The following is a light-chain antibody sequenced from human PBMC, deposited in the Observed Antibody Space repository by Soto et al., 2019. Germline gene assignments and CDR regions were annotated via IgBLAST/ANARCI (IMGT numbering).Light chain of an antibody. Sequence: DIQMTQSVSSLSASVGDRVTITCRASQGISSYLNWYQQKPGKAPKLLIYAASSLQSGVPSRFSGSGSGTDVTLTISSLQPEDFAPYYCQQSYSTPWTFGQGTKVEIK. CDR2: AAS. CDR1: QGISSY. J-gene: IGKJ1*01. V-gene: IGKV1-39*01. CDR3: QQSYSTPWT.